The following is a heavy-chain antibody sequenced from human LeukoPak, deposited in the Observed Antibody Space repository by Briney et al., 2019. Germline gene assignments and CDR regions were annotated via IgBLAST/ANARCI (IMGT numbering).Heavy chain of an antibody. CDR1: GFTFSSYW. V-gene: IGHV3-7*01. D-gene: IGHD2-2*01. CDR3: ARDRFSIVVVPAAIYNYYYYYMDV. CDR2: IKQDGSDK. Sequence: GGSLRLSCAASGFTFSSYWMSWVRQAPGKGLEWVANIKQDGSDKYYVDSVKGRFTISRDNAKNSLYLQMNSLRAEDTAVYYCARDRFSIVVVPAAIYNYYYYYMDVWGKGTTVTVSS. J-gene: IGHJ6*03.